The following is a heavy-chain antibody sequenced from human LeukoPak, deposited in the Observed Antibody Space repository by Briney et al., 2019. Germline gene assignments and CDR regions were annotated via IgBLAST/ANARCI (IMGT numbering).Heavy chain of an antibody. Sequence: GRSLRLSCAASGFTFSSYAMHWVRQAPGKGLEWVAVISYDGSNKYYADSVKGRFTISRDNSKNTLYLQMTSLRAKDTAVYYCARDQGEYYYYYYMDVWGKGTTVTVSS. CDR3: ARDQGEYYYYYYMDV. V-gene: IGHV3-30*01. J-gene: IGHJ6*03. CDR1: GFTFSSYA. D-gene: IGHD3-10*01. CDR2: ISYDGSNK.